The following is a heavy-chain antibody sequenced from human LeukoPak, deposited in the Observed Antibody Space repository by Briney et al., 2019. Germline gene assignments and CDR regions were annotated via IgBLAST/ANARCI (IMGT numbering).Heavy chain of an antibody. V-gene: IGHV4-59*01. CDR1: GDSISNYY. Sequence: SETLSLICTVSGDSISNYYWSWIRQPPGKGLEWIGDIYSSGSTKYNPSLKSRVTISIDTSKNQFSLKVSSVTAADTAVYYCAKDSGSPGGYYYGIDVWGQGTTVTVSS. D-gene: IGHD3-22*01. J-gene: IGHJ6*02. CDR2: IYSSGST. CDR3: AKDSGSPGGYYYGIDV.